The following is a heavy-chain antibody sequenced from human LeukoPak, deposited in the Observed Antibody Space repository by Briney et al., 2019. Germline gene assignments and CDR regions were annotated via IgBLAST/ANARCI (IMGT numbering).Heavy chain of an antibody. D-gene: IGHD2-15*01. CDR3: ARDQVAREIVVVLTATGTIDY. CDR1: GYTFTSYG. J-gene: IGHJ4*02. V-gene: IGHV1-18*01. CDR2: ISAYNGNT. Sequence: ASVKVSCKASGYTFTSYGISWVRQAPGQGLEWMGWISAYNGNTNYAQKVQGRVTMTTDTSTSTAYMELSRLTSDDTAVYYCARDQVAREIVVVLTATGTIDYWGQGTLVTVSS.